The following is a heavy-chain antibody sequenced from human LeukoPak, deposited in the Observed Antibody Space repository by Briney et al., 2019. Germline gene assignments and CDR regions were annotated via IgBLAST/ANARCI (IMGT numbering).Heavy chain of an antibody. Sequence: SETLSLTCTVSGGSISGYYWSWIRQPAGKGLEWIGRIYTSGITNFNPSLKSRVTMSVDTSKNQFSLKLTSVTATDTAVYYGARYGYSNDWSFFDYWGQGTMVTVSS. CDR2: IYTSGIT. CDR3: ARYGYSNDWSFFDY. J-gene: IGHJ3*01. V-gene: IGHV4-4*07. D-gene: IGHD6-19*01. CDR1: GGSISGYY.